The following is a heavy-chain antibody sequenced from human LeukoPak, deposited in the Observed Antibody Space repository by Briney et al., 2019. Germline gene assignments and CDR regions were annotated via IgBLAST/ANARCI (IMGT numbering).Heavy chain of an antibody. D-gene: IGHD3-3*01. J-gene: IGHJ4*02. Sequence: SETLSLTCTVSGYSISSGYYWGWIRQPPGKGLEWIGSIYHSGSTYYNPSLKSRVTISVDTSKYQFSLKLSSVTAADTAVYYCARDRRAWSGYFDYWGQGTLVTVSS. CDR1: GYSISSGYY. V-gene: IGHV4-38-2*02. CDR3: ARDRRAWSGYFDY. CDR2: IYHSGST.